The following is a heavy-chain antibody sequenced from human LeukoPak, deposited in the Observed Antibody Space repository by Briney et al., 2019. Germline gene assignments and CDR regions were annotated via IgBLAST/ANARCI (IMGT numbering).Heavy chain of an antibody. CDR3: ARGLNPGYSGYYYGMDV. J-gene: IGHJ6*02. CDR1: GFTFSSYA. CDR2: ISYDGSNK. V-gene: IGHV3-30-3*01. Sequence: QPGRSLRLSCAASGFTFSSYAMHWVRQAPGKGLEWVAVISYDGSNKYYADSVKGRFTISRDNSKNTLYLQMNSLRPEDTAVYYCARGLNPGYSGYYYGMDVWGQGTTVTVSS. D-gene: IGHD3-10*01.